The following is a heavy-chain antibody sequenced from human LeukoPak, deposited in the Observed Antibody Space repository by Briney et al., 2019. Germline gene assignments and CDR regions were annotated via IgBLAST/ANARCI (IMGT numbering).Heavy chain of an antibody. D-gene: IGHD3-22*01. Sequence: GESLKISCKGSGYSFTSYWIGWVRQMPGKGLEWMVIIYPGDSDTRYSPSFQGQVTISTDKSISTAYLQWSSLKASDTAMYYCARLASDSSGYYSVRGFDPWGQGTLVTVSS. J-gene: IGHJ5*02. CDR1: GYSFTSYW. V-gene: IGHV5-51*01. CDR3: ARLASDSSGYYSVRGFDP. CDR2: IYPGDSDT.